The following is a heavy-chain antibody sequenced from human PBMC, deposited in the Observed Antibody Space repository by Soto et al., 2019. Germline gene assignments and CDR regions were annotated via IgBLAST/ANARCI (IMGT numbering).Heavy chain of an antibody. J-gene: IGHJ6*02. D-gene: IGHD2-8*01. CDR2: IIPIFGTA. CDR1: GGTFSSYA. Sequence: SVKVSCKASGGTFSSYAISWVRQAPGQGLEWMGGIIPIFGTANYAQKFQGRVTITADESTSTAYMELSSLRSEDTAVYYCAREIPNVFLTKGDYYYYGMHFCGQGTTVTVSS. V-gene: IGHV1-69*13. CDR3: AREIPNVFLTKGDYYYYGMHF.